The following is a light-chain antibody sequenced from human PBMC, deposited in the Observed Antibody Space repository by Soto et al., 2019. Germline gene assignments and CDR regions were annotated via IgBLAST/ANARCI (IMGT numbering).Light chain of an antibody. Sequence: DIQMTQSRSTLSASVGDRVTITCRASLSISSWLAWYQQKPGKAPNLLIYNASILQSGVPSRFSGSGSGTEFTLTISSLQPEDFATYYCQQYNNYSGMFGQGTKVEIK. J-gene: IGKJ1*01. CDR3: QQYNNYSGM. V-gene: IGKV1-5*03. CDR1: LSISSW. CDR2: NAS.